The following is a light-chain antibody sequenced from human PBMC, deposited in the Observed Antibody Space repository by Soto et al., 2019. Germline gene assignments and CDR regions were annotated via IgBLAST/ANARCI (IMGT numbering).Light chain of an antibody. J-gene: IGLJ3*02. CDR3: GSFTTSRIWV. CDR1: SSDVGNYNL. V-gene: IGLV2-14*02. CDR2: GVN. Sequence: QSALTQPAAVSGSPGQSITISCTGTSSDVGNYNLVSWYQQQPGKGPNLLIYGVNSRPSGISNRFSGSKSGNTASLTISGLQVEDEAEYFCGSFTTSRIWVFGGGTKLTVL.